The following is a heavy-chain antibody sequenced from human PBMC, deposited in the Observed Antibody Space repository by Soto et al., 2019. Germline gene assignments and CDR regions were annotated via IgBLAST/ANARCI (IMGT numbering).Heavy chain of an antibody. CDR2: ISYDGSNK. D-gene: IGHD2-2*01. CDR3: ARGYCSSTSCYRPPYYYYGMDV. V-gene: IGHV3-30-3*01. J-gene: IGHJ6*02. CDR1: GITFSSYA. Sequence: EVSLRRSWSASGITFSSYAMHLVRQAPGKGLEWVAVISYDGSNKYYADSVKGRFTISRDNSKNTLYLQMNSLRAEDTAVYYCARGYCSSTSCYRPPYYYYGMDVWGQGTTVTVSS.